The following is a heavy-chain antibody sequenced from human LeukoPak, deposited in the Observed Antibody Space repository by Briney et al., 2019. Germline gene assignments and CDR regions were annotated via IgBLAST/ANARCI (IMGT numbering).Heavy chain of an antibody. V-gene: IGHV3-66*01. CDR3: AKDPQWLVPRAGDYFDY. D-gene: IGHD6-19*01. J-gene: IGHJ4*02. Sequence: GGSLRLSCAASGFTVSSNYMSWVRQAPGKGLEWVSVIYSGGSTYYADSVKGRFTISRDNSKNTLYLQMNSLRAEDTAVYYCAKDPQWLVPRAGDYFDYWGQGTLVTVSS. CDR1: GFTVSSNY. CDR2: IYSGGST.